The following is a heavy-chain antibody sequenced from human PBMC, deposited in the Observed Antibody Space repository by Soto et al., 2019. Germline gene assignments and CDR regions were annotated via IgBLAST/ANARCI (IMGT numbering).Heavy chain of an antibody. V-gene: IGHV1-3*01. D-gene: IGHD3-22*01. CDR2: INAGNGNT. CDR3: ARVLKYYYDSSFGY. Sequence: ASVKVSCKASGYTFTSYAMHWVRQAPGQRLEWMGWINAGNGNTKYSQKFQGRVTITRGTSASTAYMELSSLRSEDTAVYYCARVLKYYYDSSFGYWGQGTLVTVSS. J-gene: IGHJ4*02. CDR1: GYTFTSYA.